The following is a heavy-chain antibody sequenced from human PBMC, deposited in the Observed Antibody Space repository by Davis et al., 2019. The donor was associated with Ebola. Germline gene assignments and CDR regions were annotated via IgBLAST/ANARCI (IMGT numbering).Heavy chain of an antibody. V-gene: IGHV5-51*01. CDR2: IYPGDSDT. CDR1: GYRFTSYW. CDR3: ARHGLVVVPAAVAPDV. D-gene: IGHD2-2*01. Sequence: PGGSLRLSCKGSGYRFTSYWIGWVRQMPGKGLEWMGIIYPGDSDTRYSPSFQGQVTISADKSSSTAYLQWSSLKASDTAMYYCARHGLVVVPAAVAPDVWGKGTTVTVSS. J-gene: IGHJ6*04.